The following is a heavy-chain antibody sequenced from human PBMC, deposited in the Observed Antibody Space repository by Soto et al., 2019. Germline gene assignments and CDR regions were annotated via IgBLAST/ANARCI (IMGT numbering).Heavy chain of an antibody. CDR3: ARARYDSSGYYYFDY. D-gene: IGHD3-22*01. J-gene: IGHJ4*02. V-gene: IGHV4-59*01. CDR1: GGSISGYY. CDR2: IYYSGST. Sequence: PSEALSLTCTVPGGSISGYYWSWIRQPPGKGLEWIGYIYYSGSTIYNPSLKSRVTISVDTSKNQFSLKLSSVTAADTAVYYCARARYDSSGYYYFDYWGQGTLVTVSS.